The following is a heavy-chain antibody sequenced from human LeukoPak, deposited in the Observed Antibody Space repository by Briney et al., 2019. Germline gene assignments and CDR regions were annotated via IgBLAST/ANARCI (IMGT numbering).Heavy chain of an antibody. CDR2: MNPNSGNT. J-gene: IGHJ6*02. V-gene: IGHV1-8*01. D-gene: IGHD3-3*01. CDR3: ARGSDFYDFWSGYSSYYYYGMDV. CDR1: GYTFTSYD. Sequence: ASVKVSCKASGYTFTSYDINWARQATGQGLEWMGWMNPNSGNTGYAQKFQGRVTMTRNTSISTAYMELSSLRSEDTAVYYCARGSDFYDFWSGYSSYYYYGMDVWGQGTTVTVSS.